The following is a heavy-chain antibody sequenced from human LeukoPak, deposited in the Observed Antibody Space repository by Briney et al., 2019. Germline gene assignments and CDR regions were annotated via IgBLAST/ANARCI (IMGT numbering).Heavy chain of an antibody. V-gene: IGHV3-23*01. CDR3: AEGVRQWLDYYFDY. CDR2: ISGSGGST. J-gene: IGHJ4*02. CDR1: GFTFSSYA. Sequence: PGGSLRLSCAASGFTFSSYAMSWVRQAPGKGLEWVSAISGSGGSTYYADSVKGRFTISRDNSKNTLYLQMNSLRAEDTAVYYCAEGVRQWLDYYFDYWGRGTLVTVSS. D-gene: IGHD6-19*01.